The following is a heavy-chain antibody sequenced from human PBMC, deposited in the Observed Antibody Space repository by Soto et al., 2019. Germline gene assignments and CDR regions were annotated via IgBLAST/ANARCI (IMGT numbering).Heavy chain of an antibody. J-gene: IGHJ5*02. D-gene: IGHD3-22*01. CDR1: GYTFTSYG. CDR2: ISAYNGNT. V-gene: IGHV1-18*01. Sequence: QVQLVQSGAEVKKPGASVKVSCKASGYTFTSYGISWVRQAPGQGLEWMGWISAYNGNTNYAQKLQGRVTMTTDTSTSTAYMELRSLRSDDTAVYYCARDLYYDSSGYYGWFDPWGQGTLVTVSS. CDR3: ARDLYYDSSGYYGWFDP.